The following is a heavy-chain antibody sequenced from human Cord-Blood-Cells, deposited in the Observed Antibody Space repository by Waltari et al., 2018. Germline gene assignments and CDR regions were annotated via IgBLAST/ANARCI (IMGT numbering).Heavy chain of an antibody. D-gene: IGHD6-13*01. Sequence: QVQLVQSGAEVKKPGASVKVSCKASGYTFTSYDINWVRQATGQGLEWMGSMNPNSGNTGYAQKCQGRVTITRNTSISTAYMELSSLRSEDTAVYYCARVGYSSSWYAFDIWGQGTMVTVSS. V-gene: IGHV1-8*03. CDR3: ARVGYSSSWYAFDI. CDR1: GYTFTSYD. J-gene: IGHJ3*02. CDR2: MNPNSGNT.